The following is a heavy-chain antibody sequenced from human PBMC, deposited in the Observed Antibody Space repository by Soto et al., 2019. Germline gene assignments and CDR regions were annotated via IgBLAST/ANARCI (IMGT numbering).Heavy chain of an antibody. D-gene: IGHD6-13*01. CDR3: AKDQAAAGTISRYFQH. Sequence: EVQLLESGGGLVQPEGSLRLSCAASGFTFSSYAMSWVRQAPGKGLEWVSGISGGGGTTYYADSVKGRFTISRDNSKNTLYLQVNSLRAEDTAVYYCAKDQAAAGTISRYFQHWARAPWSPSPQ. CDR1: GFTFSSYA. J-gene: IGHJ1*01. V-gene: IGHV3-23*01. CDR2: ISGGGGTT.